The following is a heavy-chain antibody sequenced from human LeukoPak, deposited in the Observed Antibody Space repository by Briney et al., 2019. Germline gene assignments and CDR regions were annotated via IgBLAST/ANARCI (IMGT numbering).Heavy chain of an antibody. CDR1: GFTFSDDW. D-gene: IGHD1-26*01. Sequence: GGSLRLSCAASGFTFSDDWMAWVRQAPGKGLEWVANIKQDGSEKYYVDSVKGRFTISRDNAKNSLYLQMNSLRAEDTAVYYCARDSGTYWGQGTLVTVSS. CDR3: ARDSGTY. CDR2: IKQDGSEK. V-gene: IGHV3-7*01. J-gene: IGHJ4*02.